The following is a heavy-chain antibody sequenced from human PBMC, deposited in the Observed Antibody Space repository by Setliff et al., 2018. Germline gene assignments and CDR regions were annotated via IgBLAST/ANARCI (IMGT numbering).Heavy chain of an antibody. Sequence: KSSETLSLTCTVSGGSLSGASIVTWIRQPPGKGLEFIGYVFYSGATKYDPSLKSRVTMSVDTSKNQFSLKLRSVTAADTAMYYCAKGGTYRYFDYWGQGTLVTVSS. CDR2: VFYSGAT. J-gene: IGHJ4*02. CDR1: GGSLSGAS. V-gene: IGHV4-61*08. CDR3: AKGGTYRYFDY.